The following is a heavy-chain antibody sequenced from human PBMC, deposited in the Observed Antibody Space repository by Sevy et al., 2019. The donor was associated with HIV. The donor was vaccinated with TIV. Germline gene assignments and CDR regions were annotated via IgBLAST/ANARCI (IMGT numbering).Heavy chain of an antibody. CDR3: GRPRVYGDGAFDI. CDR1: GYRFTNYW. D-gene: IGHD4-17*01. CDR2: IYPGDSET. V-gene: IGHV5-51*01. Sequence: GESLKISCKGSGYRFTNYWIGWVRQMPGKGLEWMGSIYPGDSETTYSPSFQGQVTISADNSITTAYLQWSSLKASDSVMYYCGRPRVYGDGAFDIWGQGTMVTVSS. J-gene: IGHJ3*02.